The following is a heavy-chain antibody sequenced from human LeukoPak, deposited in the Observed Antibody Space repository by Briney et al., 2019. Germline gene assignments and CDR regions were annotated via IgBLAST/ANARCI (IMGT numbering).Heavy chain of an antibody. D-gene: IGHD6-19*01. J-gene: IGHJ4*02. Sequence: RGSPRLSCAASGFTLRSSGMHWVRQLPGQALEWVATLSFDGSSTFYADSVKGRFTISRDTSNNTLWLEMNSLRPEDTARYHCSRSPEWHWLSHFDFWGLGTLVSVSS. CDR1: GFTLRSSG. V-gene: IGHV3-30*03. CDR2: LSFDGSST. CDR3: SRSPEWHWLSHFDF.